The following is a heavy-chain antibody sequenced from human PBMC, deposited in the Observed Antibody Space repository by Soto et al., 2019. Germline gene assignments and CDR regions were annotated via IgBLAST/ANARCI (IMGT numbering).Heavy chain of an antibody. J-gene: IGHJ4*02. CDR2: ISGSSSYT. V-gene: IGHV3-11*06. Sequence: GGSLRLSCAASGFTFSDYYMSWIRQVPGKGLERASYISGSSSYTKYADSVSGRFTVSRDNAKNSLYLQMNSLRAEDTAVYYCARRGGYGYYFDYWGQGTLVTVSS. D-gene: IGHD5-18*01. CDR3: ARRGGYGYYFDY. CDR1: GFTFSDYY.